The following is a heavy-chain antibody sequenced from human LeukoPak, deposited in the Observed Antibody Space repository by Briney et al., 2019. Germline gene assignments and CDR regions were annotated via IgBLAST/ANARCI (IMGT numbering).Heavy chain of an antibody. CDR1: GYTFTSYD. V-gene: IGHV1-8*03. Sequence: ASVKVSCKASGYTFTSYDINWVRQATGQGLEWMGWMNPNSGNTGYAQKFQGRVTITRNTSISTAYKELSSLRSEDTAVYYCAKAIGILRGITHWGQGTLVTVSS. D-gene: IGHD3-10*01. J-gene: IGHJ4*02. CDR3: AKAIGILRGITH. CDR2: MNPNSGNT.